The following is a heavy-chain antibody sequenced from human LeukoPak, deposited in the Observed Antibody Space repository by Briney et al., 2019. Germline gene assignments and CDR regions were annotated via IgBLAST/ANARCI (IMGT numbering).Heavy chain of an antibody. CDR2: IIPILGIA. J-gene: IGHJ4*02. Sequence: SVKVSCKASGGTFSSYAISWVRQAPGQGLEWMGRIIPILGIANYAQKFQGRVTITADKSTSTAYMELSSLRSEDTAVYYCVRDLSSSPPFGYWGQGTLVTVSS. CDR3: VRDLSSSPPFGY. CDR1: GGTFSSYA. V-gene: IGHV1-69*04. D-gene: IGHD6-6*01.